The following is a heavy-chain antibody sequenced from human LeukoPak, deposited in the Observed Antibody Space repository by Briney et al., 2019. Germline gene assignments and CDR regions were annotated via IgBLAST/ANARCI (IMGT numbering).Heavy chain of an antibody. Sequence: GGSLRLSCSASGFTFSSYWMSWVRQAPGKGLEWVANIRTDGSEKYYVDSVKGRFTISRDNAKNSLYLQMNSLRAEDTAVYYCARAYYDILTGYSRSYFDYWGQGTLVTVSS. J-gene: IGHJ4*02. D-gene: IGHD3-9*01. CDR3: ARAYYDILTGYSRSYFDY. V-gene: IGHV3-7*04. CDR1: GFTFSSYW. CDR2: IRTDGSEK.